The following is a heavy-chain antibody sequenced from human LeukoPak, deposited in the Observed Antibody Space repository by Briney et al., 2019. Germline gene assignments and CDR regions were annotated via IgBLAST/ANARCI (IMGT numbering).Heavy chain of an antibody. CDR1: GFTFDDYG. J-gene: IGHJ4*02. CDR2: IYSDGST. D-gene: IGHD3-16*01. V-gene: IGHV3-23*03. Sequence: GGSLRLSCAASGFTFDDYGMSWVRQAPGKGLEWVSVIYSDGSTFYADSVKGRFTISGHNSQNTLYLQMNSLRAEDTAVYYCAKDQGGTLDYWGQGTLVTVSS. CDR3: AKDQGGTLDY.